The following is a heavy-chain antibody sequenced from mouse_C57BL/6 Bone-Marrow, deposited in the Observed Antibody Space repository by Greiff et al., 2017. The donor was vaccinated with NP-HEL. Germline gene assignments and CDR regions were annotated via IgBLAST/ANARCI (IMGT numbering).Heavy chain of an antibody. V-gene: IGHV14-3*01. D-gene: IGHD1-1*01. CDR1: GFNIKNTY. Sequence: DVKLVESVAELVRPGASVKLSCTASGFNIKNTYMHWVKQRPEQGLEWIGRIDPANGNTKYAPKFQGKATITADTSSNTAYLQLSSLTSEDTAIYYCARIYGSSYYYAMDYWGQGTSVTVSS. CDR3: ARIYGSSYYYAMDY. CDR2: IDPANGNT. J-gene: IGHJ4*01.